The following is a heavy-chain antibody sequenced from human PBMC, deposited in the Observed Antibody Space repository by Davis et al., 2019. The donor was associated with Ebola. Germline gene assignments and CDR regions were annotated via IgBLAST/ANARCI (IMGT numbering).Heavy chain of an antibody. V-gene: IGHV3-23*01. J-gene: IGHJ5*02. D-gene: IGHD6-6*01. Sequence: GESLKISCAASGFTFSSYAMSWVRQAPGKGLEWVSAISGSGGSTYYADSVKGRFTISRDNSKNTLYLQMNSLRAEDTAVYYCAKEEYSSSSGTNWFDPWGQGTLVTVSS. CDR1: GFTFSSYA. CDR2: ISGSGGST. CDR3: AKEEYSSSSGTNWFDP.